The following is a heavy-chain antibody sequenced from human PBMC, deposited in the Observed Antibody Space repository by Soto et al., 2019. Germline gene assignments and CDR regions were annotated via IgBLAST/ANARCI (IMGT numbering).Heavy chain of an antibody. D-gene: IGHD6-19*01. CDR1: GFTFSSYG. J-gene: IGHJ3*02. CDR2: ISYDGSNK. CDR3: AKNRGEQWLAPDAFDI. Sequence: GGSLRLSCAASGFTFSSYGMHWVRQAPGKGLEWVAVISYDGSNKYCADSVKGRFTISRDNSKNTLYLQMNSLRAEDTAVYYCAKNRGEQWLAPDAFDIWGQGTMVTVSS. V-gene: IGHV3-30*18.